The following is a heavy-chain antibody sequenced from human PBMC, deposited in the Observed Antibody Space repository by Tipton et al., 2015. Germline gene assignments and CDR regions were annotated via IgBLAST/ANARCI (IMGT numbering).Heavy chain of an antibody. V-gene: IGHV3-48*01. Sequence: SLRLSCAASGFTFSSYCMNWVRQAPGKGLEWVSYISSISSIIYYADSVEGRFIISRDNFQSTLWLQMDNLRPEDTAVYCCARDQTPLRWSTGDALDIWGQGTMVTVSS. CDR3: ARDQTPLRWSTGDALDI. CDR1: GFTFSSYC. J-gene: IGHJ3*02. CDR2: ISSISSII. D-gene: IGHD4-23*01.